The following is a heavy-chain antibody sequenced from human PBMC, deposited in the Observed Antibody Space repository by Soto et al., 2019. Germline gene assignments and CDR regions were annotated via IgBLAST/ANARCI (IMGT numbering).Heavy chain of an antibody. CDR2: IVIAGGGT. V-gene: IGHV1-58*01. Sequence: GASVKVSCKASGITFTNSAVQWVRQARGQRLEWIGWIVIAGGGTKYAQNLQGRLTITRDISTSTAYMELSSLRSEDTAIYYCAAELYSGGRCCSFDIWGQGTMVTVSS. CDR3: AAELYSGGRCCSFDI. D-gene: IGHD2-15*01. CDR1: GITFTNSA. J-gene: IGHJ3*02.